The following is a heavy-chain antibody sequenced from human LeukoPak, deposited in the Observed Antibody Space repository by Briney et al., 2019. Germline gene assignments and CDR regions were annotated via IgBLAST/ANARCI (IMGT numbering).Heavy chain of an antibody. D-gene: IGHD5-24*01. J-gene: IGHJ5*02. Sequence: SETLSLTCAVYGGSFSGYYWSWIRQPPGKGLEWIGEINHSGSTNYNPSLKSRVTISVDTSKNQFSLKLSSVTAADTAVYYCARGGYTNWFDPWSQGTLVTVSS. CDR1: GGSFSGYY. V-gene: IGHV4-34*01. CDR2: INHSGST. CDR3: ARGGYTNWFDP.